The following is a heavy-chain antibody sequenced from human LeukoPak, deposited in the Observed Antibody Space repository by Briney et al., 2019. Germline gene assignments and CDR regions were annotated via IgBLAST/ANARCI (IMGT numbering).Heavy chain of an antibody. D-gene: IGHD3-10*01. CDR3: ARDGAELLWFGELSNFDY. J-gene: IGHJ4*02. CDR2: IKQDGSEK. CDR1: GFTFSSYW. Sequence: GGSLRLSCAASGFTFSSYWMSWVRQAPGKGLEWVANIKQDGSEKYYVDSVKGRFTISRDNAKNSLYLQMNSLRAEDTAVYYCARDGAELLWFGELSNFDYWGQGILVTVSS. V-gene: IGHV3-7*01.